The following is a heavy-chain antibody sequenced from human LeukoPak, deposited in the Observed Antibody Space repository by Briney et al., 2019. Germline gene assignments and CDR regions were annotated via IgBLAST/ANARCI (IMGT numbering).Heavy chain of an antibody. CDR1: GGSFSGYY. CDR2: INHSGST. D-gene: IGHD5-18*01. V-gene: IGHV4-34*01. Sequence: SETLSLTCAVYGGSFSGYYWSWLRQPPGKGLEWIGEINHSGSTNYNPSLKSRVTISVDTSKNQFSLKLSSVTAADTAVYYCARGDDTAMVSYAFDIWGQGTMVTVSS. CDR3: ARGDDTAMVSYAFDI. J-gene: IGHJ3*02.